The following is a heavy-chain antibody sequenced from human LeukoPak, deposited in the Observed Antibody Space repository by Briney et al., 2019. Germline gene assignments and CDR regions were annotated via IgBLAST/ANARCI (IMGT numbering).Heavy chain of an antibody. J-gene: IGHJ4*02. D-gene: IGHD3-22*01. CDR2: ISYDGSNK. V-gene: IGHV3-30-3*01. CDR3: ARGYEYYYDSSGLTYFDY. CDR1: GFAFSSYA. Sequence: GGSLRLSCAASGFAFSSYAMHWVRQAPGKGLEGVAVISYDGSNKYYADSVKGRFTISRDNPKNTLYLQMNSLRAEDTAVYYCARGYEYYYDSSGLTYFDYWGQGTLVTVSS.